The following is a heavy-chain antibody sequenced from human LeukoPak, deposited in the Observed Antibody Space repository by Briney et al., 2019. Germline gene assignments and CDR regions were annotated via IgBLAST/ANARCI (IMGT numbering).Heavy chain of an antibody. CDR1: GYTLTELS. Sequence: ASVKVSCKVSGYTLTELSMHWVRQAPGKGLEWMGGFDPEDGETIYAQKFQGRVTMTEDTSANTAYMELSSLRSEDMGVYYCARAVKYRSGPLTDLLPYYFDYWGQGTLVTVSS. V-gene: IGHV1-24*01. J-gene: IGHJ4*02. CDR3: ARAVKYRSGPLTDLLPYYFDY. CDR2: FDPEDGET. D-gene: IGHD6-19*01.